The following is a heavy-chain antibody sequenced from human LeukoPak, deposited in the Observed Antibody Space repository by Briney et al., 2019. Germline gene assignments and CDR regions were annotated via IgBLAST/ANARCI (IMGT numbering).Heavy chain of an antibody. CDR1: GFTFSK. Sequence: GGSLRLSCAASGFTFSKMNWVRQAPGKGLEWVSYISSSGSTIYYADSVKGRFTISRDNAKNSLYLQMNYLTTEDTAVYFCARDEAYSSFDYWGQGILVTVSS. D-gene: IGHD4-11*01. V-gene: IGHV3-48*03. CDR2: ISSSGSTI. CDR3: ARDEAYSSFDY. J-gene: IGHJ4*02.